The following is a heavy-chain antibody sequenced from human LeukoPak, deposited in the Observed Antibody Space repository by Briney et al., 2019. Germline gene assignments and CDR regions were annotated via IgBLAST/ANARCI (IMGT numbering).Heavy chain of an antibody. CDR2: INGSSDTR. CDR3: ARRRSSCWYAWGHYHYMDV. D-gene: IGHD2-2*01. Sequence: GGSLRHSCEGSGFIFSDYSMKWIRQAPGKGPEWISFINGSSDTRYYADCVKGLFAVSRDSANNSVFLEMSSLGVDDTAVYYCARRRSSCWYAWGHYHYMDVWGKGTMVTVSS. CDR1: GFIFSDYS. V-gene: IGHV3-48*01. J-gene: IGHJ6*03.